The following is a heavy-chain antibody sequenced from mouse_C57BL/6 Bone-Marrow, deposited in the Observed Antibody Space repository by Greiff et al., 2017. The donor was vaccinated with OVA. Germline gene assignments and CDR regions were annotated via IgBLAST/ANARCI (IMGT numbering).Heavy chain of an antibody. Sequence: VQLQQPGAELVMPGASVKLSCKASGYTFTSYWMHWVKQRPGQGLEWIGEIDPSDSYTNYNQKFKGKSTLTVDKSSSTAYMQLSSLTSEDSAVYYCASGGLRRPRYFDVWGTGTTVTVSS. CDR1: GYTFTSYW. J-gene: IGHJ1*03. CDR2: IDPSDSYT. D-gene: IGHD2-2*01. V-gene: IGHV1-69*01. CDR3: ASGGLRRPRYFDV.